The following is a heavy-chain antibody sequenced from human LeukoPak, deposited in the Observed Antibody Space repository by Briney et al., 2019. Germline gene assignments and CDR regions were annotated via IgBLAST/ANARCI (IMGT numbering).Heavy chain of an antibody. CDR1: GGSSSGYY. CDR3: ARGSSFNWFDP. J-gene: IGHJ5*02. D-gene: IGHD6-6*01. V-gene: IGHV4-34*01. CDR2: INHSGST. Sequence: SETLSLTCAVYGGSSSGYYWSWIRQPPGKGLEWIGEINHSGSTNYNPSLKSRVTISVDTSKNQFSLKLSSVTAADTAVYYCARGSSFNWFDPWGQGTLVTVSS.